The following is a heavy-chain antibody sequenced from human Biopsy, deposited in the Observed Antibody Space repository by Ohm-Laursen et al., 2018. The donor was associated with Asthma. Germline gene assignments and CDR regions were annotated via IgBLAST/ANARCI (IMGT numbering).Heavy chain of an antibody. J-gene: IGHJ4*02. V-gene: IGHV4-59*07. CDR1: GGSINNFY. D-gene: IGHD2-21*02. Sequence: SDTLSLTCTVSGGSINNFYWSWIRQPPGKGLESIGHVYYSGSTNYNPSLKSRVTISIDASKNQFSLKLTSVTAADTAVYYCARGVDRVTGLLDHFYSLGQGTLVTVSS. CDR3: ARGVDRVTGLLDHFYS. CDR2: VYYSGST.